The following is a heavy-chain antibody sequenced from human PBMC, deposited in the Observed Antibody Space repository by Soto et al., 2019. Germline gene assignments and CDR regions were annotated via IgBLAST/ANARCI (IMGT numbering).Heavy chain of an antibody. CDR3: ASNTYYYDSSGYSPLDAFDI. D-gene: IGHD3-22*01. J-gene: IGHJ3*02. CDR1: GYTLTGYY. CDR2: INPNSGGT. V-gene: IGHV1-2*02. Sequence: ASVKVSCKASGYTLTGYYMHWVRQAPGQGLEWMGWINPNSGGTKYAQKFQGRVTMTRDTTISKAYMELSRLRSDDTAVYYCASNTYYYDSSGYSPLDAFDIWGQGTMVTVSS.